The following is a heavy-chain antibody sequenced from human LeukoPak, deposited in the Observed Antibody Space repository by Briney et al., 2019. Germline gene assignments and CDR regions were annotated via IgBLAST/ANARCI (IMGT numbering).Heavy chain of an antibody. Sequence: ASVKVSCKASGYTFTGYYMHWVRQAPGQGLEWMGRNNPNSGGTNYAQKFQGRVTMTRDTSISTAYMELSRLRSDDTAVYYCARERSCSGGSCYGRGMDVWGQGTTVTVSS. CDR1: GYTFTGYY. CDR2: NNPNSGGT. D-gene: IGHD2-15*01. CDR3: ARERSCSGGSCYGRGMDV. J-gene: IGHJ6*02. V-gene: IGHV1-2*06.